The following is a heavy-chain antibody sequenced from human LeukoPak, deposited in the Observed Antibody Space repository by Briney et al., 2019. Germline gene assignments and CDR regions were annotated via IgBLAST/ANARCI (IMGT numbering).Heavy chain of an antibody. CDR1: GGSISSYY. D-gene: IGHD6-13*01. J-gene: IGHJ4*02. CDR3: ARLYSSSWYRSPTKEFDY. CDR2: IYYSGST. V-gene: IGHV4-59*01. Sequence: PSETLSLTCTVSGGSISSYYWSWIRQPPGKGLEWIGYIYYSGSTNYNPSLKSRVTISVDTSKNQFSLTLSSVTAADTAVYYCARLYSSSWYRSPTKEFDYWGQGTLVTVSS.